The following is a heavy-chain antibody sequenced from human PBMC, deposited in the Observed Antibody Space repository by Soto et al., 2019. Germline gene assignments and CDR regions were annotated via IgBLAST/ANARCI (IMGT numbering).Heavy chain of an antibody. CDR1: GLTVSSNY. D-gene: IGHD3-16*01. J-gene: IGHJ4*02. V-gene: IGHV3-53*01. Sequence: PGGSLRLSCAASGLTVSSNYMSWVRQAPGKGLEWVSVIYSGGNTYYADSVKGRFTISRDNSKNTLFLQMNSLRAEDAAVYYCARGLYDHVWGSYAKFDYWGQGTLVTVS. CDR2: IYSGGNT. CDR3: ARGLYDHVWGSYAKFDY.